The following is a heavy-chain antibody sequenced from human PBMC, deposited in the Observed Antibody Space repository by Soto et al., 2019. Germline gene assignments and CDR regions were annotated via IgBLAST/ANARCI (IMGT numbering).Heavy chain of an antibody. CDR3: AGQTGYSSSWYRVGLVY. CDR1: GSTVTSYG. D-gene: IGHD6-13*01. J-gene: IGHJ4*02. Sequence: QVQLVQSGAEGKKPGASVKVSCKASGSTVTSYGISWVRQAPGQGLEWMGWISAYNGNTNYAQKLQGRVTMTTDTSTSTAYMELRSMRSDDTAVYYWAGQTGYSSSWYRVGLVYWCQGALVTVSS. CDR2: ISAYNGNT. V-gene: IGHV1-18*01.